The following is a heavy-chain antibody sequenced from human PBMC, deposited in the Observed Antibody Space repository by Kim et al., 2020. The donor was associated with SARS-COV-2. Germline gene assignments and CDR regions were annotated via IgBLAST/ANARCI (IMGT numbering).Heavy chain of an antibody. CDR3: ARGGLYYYDSSGYYSDAFDI. D-gene: IGHD3-22*01. Sequence: ASVKVSCKASGYTFTGYYMHWVRQAPGQGLEWMGWINPNSGGTNYAQKFQGRVTVTRGTSISTAYMELSRLRSDDTAVYYCARGGLYYYDSSGYYSDAFDIWGQGTMVTVSS. J-gene: IGHJ3*02. CDR1: GYTFTGYY. V-gene: IGHV1-2*02. CDR2: INPNSGGT.